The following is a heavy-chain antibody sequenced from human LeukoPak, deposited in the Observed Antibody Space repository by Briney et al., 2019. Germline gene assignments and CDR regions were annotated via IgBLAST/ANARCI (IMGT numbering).Heavy chain of an antibody. CDR2: ISAYNGIT. CDR3: ASSSGYSSGWSTSAHFDY. Sequence: GASVTVSCKTSGYTFTSYGISWVRQAPGQGLEWMGWISAYNGITNYAQKLQGRVTMTTDTSTSTAYMELRSLRSDDTAVYYCASSSGYSSGWSTSAHFDYWGQGTLVTVSS. J-gene: IGHJ4*02. V-gene: IGHV1-18*01. D-gene: IGHD6-19*01. CDR1: GYTFTSYG.